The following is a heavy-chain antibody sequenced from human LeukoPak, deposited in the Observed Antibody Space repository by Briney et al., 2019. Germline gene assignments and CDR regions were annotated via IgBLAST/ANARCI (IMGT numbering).Heavy chain of an antibody. CDR1: GGTFSSYA. V-gene: IGHV1-69*13. D-gene: IGHD2-8*01. CDR2: IIPIFGTA. CDR3: AREGRSIMYCTNGVCYTDPLYYYGMDV. J-gene: IGHJ6*02. Sequence: SVKVSCKASGGTFSSYAISWVRQAPGQGLEWMGGIIPIFGTANYAQKFQGRVTITADEPTSTAYMELSSLRSEDTAVYYCAREGRSIMYCTNGVCYTDPLYYYGMDVWGQGTTVTVSS.